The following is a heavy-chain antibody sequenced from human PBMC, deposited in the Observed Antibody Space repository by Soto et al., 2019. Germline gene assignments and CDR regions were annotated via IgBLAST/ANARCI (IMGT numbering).Heavy chain of an antibody. V-gene: IGHV3-30-3*01. CDR3: ARDTSAVTGTTGDFDY. Sequence: GGSLRLSCAASGFTFSSYAMHWVRQAPGKGLEWVAVISYDGTNKNYADSVKGRFTISRDNSKKTLYLQMSSLGGEDTAAHYCARDTSAVTGTTGDFDYWGQGTLVTAPQ. CDR1: GFTFSSYA. D-gene: IGHD1-20*01. CDR2: ISYDGTNK. J-gene: IGHJ4*02.